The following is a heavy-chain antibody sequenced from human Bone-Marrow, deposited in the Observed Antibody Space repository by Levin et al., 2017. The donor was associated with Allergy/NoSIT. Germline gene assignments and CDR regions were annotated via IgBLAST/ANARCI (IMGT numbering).Heavy chain of an antibody. CDR3: AREFQEFYLDY. CDR1: GFTLSPYG. V-gene: IGHV3-33*01. J-gene: IGHJ4*02. Sequence: GGSLRLSCAASGFTLSPYGMNWVRQAPGKGPEWVAFMWYDGRHEKYADAVKGRFTISRDNSKNTLYLQMNSLRAEDTAVYYCAREFQEFYLDYWGPGTLVTVSS. CDR2: MWYDGRHE. D-gene: IGHD2-21*01.